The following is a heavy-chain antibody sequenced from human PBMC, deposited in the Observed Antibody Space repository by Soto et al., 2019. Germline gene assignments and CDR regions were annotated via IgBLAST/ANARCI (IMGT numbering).Heavy chain of an antibody. CDR3: ARVAEMGTVTKGYYYYMDV. CDR1: GDTFSRHT. V-gene: IGHV1-69*02. Sequence: QVQLVQSGAEVKKPGSSVKVSCKASGDTFSRHTISWVRQAPGQGLEWMGRIIPILGIANYAQKFQGRVTITADKSTSTADMHLSSLRSEDTAVYYCARVAEMGTVTKGYYYYMDVWGKGTTVTVSS. J-gene: IGHJ6*03. D-gene: IGHD4-17*01. CDR2: IIPILGIA.